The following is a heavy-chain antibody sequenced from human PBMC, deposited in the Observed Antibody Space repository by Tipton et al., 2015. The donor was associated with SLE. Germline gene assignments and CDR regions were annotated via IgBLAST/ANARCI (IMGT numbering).Heavy chain of an antibody. V-gene: IGHV4-4*02. CDR2: IYHSGST. Sequence: TLSFTCAVSGGSISSSNWWSWVRQPPGKGLEWIGEIYHSGSTNYNPSLKSRVTISVDTSKNQFSLKLSSVTAADTAVYYCARVGGGLYYYYYMDVWGKGTTVTVSS. D-gene: IGHD3-16*01. J-gene: IGHJ6*03. CDR1: GGSISSSNW. CDR3: ARVGGGLYYYYYMDV.